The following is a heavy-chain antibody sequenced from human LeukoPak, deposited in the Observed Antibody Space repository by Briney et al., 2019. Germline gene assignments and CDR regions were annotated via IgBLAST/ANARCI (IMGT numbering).Heavy chain of an antibody. J-gene: IGHJ6*02. CDR2: ISASGGTT. CDR3: ANLYGDSSNGMDV. V-gene: IGHV3-23*01. D-gene: IGHD4-17*01. Sequence: PGASLRLSCAASGFTFSSYAMTGVRQAPGKGLEWVSAISASGGTTYYADSVKGRFTISRDNSKNTLFLQMNSLRAEDTAVYFCANLYGDSSNGMDVWGQGTTVTVSS. CDR1: GFTFSSYA.